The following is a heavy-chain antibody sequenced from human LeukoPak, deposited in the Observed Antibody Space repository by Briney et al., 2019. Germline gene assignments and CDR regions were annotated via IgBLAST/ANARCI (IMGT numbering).Heavy chain of an antibody. J-gene: IGHJ4*02. D-gene: IGHD5-12*01. CDR2: VNHSGST. CDR3: ARGGSGYRTIWYYFDN. V-gene: IGHV4-34*01. Sequence: GSLRLSCAASGFTFSSYWMNWARQPPGKGLEWIGEVNHSGSTTYNPSLKSRVTISVDTPKKQFSLKLTSVTAADTAVYYCARGGSGYRTIWYYFDNWGLGTLVTVSS. CDR1: GFTFSSYW.